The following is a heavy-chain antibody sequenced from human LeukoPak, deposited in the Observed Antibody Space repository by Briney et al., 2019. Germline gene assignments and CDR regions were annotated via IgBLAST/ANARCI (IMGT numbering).Heavy chain of an antibody. J-gene: IGHJ4*02. CDR1: GIIFSDYR. Sequence: GGSLRLSCAVSGIIFSDYRMSWVRQAPGKGLEWVANIKHDSSEKYYVDSVKGRFTISRDNAKNSLYLQMNSLRAEDTAVYYCVNDLARRGGYWGQGTLVTVSA. CDR2: IKHDSSEK. CDR3: VNDLARRGGY. D-gene: IGHD3-16*01. V-gene: IGHV3-7*01.